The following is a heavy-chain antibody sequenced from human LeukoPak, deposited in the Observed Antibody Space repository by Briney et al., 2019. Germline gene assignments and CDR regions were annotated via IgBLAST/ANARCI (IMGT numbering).Heavy chain of an antibody. Sequence: GASVKVSCKASGGTFSSYAISWVRQAPGQGLEWMGRIIPILGIANYAQKFQGRGTITADKSTSTAYMELSSLRSEDTAVYYCASYADCSSTSCYEDYYYGMDVWGQGTTVTVSS. J-gene: IGHJ6*02. CDR2: IIPILGIA. CDR3: ASYADCSSTSCYEDYYYGMDV. V-gene: IGHV1-69*04. D-gene: IGHD2-2*01. CDR1: GGTFSSYA.